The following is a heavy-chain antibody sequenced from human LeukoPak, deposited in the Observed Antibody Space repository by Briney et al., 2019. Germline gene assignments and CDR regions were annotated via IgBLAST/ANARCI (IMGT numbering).Heavy chain of an antibody. J-gene: IGHJ4*02. CDR2: ISSSSTYI. D-gene: IGHD6-13*01. CDR1: GFTFSSYN. V-gene: IGHV3-21*01. Sequence: GGSLRLSCAASGFTFSSYNMNWVRQAPGRGLEWVSSISSSSTYIYYADSVKGRFTISRDNAKNSLYLQMNSLRAEDTALYYCARGVDIAAAGTVFDYWGQGSLVTVSS. CDR3: ARGVDIAAAGTVFDY.